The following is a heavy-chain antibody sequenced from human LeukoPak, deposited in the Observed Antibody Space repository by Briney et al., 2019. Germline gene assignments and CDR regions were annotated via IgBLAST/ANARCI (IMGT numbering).Heavy chain of an antibody. V-gene: IGHV3-30*02. D-gene: IGHD1-7*01. Sequence: PGGSLRLSCAASGLTFSHSGMHWVRQAPGKGLEWVAFIRYDGSNKYYADSVKGRFTISRDNSKNALYLQMNSLRGEDTAVYYCFGITVTDVPYWGQGTLVTVSS. CDR2: IRYDGSNK. CDR1: GLTFSHSG. J-gene: IGHJ4*02. CDR3: FGITVTDVPY.